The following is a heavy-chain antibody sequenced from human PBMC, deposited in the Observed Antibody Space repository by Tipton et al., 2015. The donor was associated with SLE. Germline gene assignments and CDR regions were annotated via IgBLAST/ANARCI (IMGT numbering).Heavy chain of an antibody. CDR3: AGDVDWWAFDD. Sequence: TLSLTCTVSGGSISGYYWNWIRQPAGKGLEWIGRVYSTGKTIYNPSLKSRVTMSVETPRNQFSLKLDSVTAADTAVYYCAGDVDWWAFDDWGQGTLVTVPS. J-gene: IGHJ4*02. CDR2: VYSTGKT. V-gene: IGHV4-4*07. D-gene: IGHD2-8*02. CDR1: GGSISGYY.